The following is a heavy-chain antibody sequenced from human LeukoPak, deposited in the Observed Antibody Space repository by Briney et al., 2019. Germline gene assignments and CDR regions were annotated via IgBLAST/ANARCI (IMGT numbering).Heavy chain of an antibody. J-gene: IGHJ5*02. V-gene: IGHV4-4*07. CDR3: ARGDIVVGGGRNWFDP. CDR1: GGSISNHF. D-gene: IGHD2-21*01. Sequence: SETLSLTCTVSGGSISNHFCSWIRQPAGKGLEWIGRVSTSGSTYYNPSLKSRVTMSADTSKNQFSLKLTSMTAADTAVYYCARGDIVVGGGRNWFDPWGQGTLVTVSS. CDR2: VSTSGST.